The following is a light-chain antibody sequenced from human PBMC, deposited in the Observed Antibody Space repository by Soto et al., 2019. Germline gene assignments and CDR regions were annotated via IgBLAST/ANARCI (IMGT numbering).Light chain of an antibody. CDR2: GAS. CDR1: QSVTKNN. Sequence: EIVWAQSPGTLSLSPGERATFACRSSQSVTKNNLNWYQQKPGQAPRLLIYGASIRATGIPDRFSGSGSETDSTLTISRLEPEDFALYYCQQYGSSAPITFGQGTRLEIK. V-gene: IGKV3-20*01. J-gene: IGKJ5*01. CDR3: QQYGSSAPIT.